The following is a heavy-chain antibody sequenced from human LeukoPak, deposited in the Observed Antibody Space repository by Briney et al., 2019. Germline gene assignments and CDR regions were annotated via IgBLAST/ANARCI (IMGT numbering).Heavy chain of an antibody. Sequence: GGSLRLSCAASGFTFDDYAMHWVRQAPGKGLEWVSLISGDGGSTYYADSVKGRFTISRDNSKNSLYLQMNSLRTEDTALYYCAKDPTDSAAAPGLGIDYWGQGTRVTVSS. CDR2: ISGDGGST. CDR1: GFTFDDYA. D-gene: IGHD6-13*01. V-gene: IGHV3-43*02. J-gene: IGHJ4*02. CDR3: AKDPTDSAAAPGLGIDY.